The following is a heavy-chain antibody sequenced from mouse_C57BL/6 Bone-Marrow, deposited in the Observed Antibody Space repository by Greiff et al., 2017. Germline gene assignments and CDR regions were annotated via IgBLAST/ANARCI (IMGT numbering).Heavy chain of an antibody. Sequence: EVKLEESGGGLVQPGGSMKLSCVASGFTFSNYWMNWVRQSPEKGLEWVAQIRLKSDNYATHYAESVKGRFTISRDDSKSSVYLQMNNLRAEDTGIYYCTGEGTAQATWAMDYWGQGTSVTVSS. CDR2: IRLKSDNYAT. D-gene: IGHD3-2*02. CDR3: TGEGTAQATWAMDY. V-gene: IGHV6-3*01. CDR1: GFTFSNYW. J-gene: IGHJ4*01.